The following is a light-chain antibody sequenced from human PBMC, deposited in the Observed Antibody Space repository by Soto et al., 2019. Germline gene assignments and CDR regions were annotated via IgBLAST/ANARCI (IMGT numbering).Light chain of an antibody. CDR2: EVS. CDR1: RSDVGCSKF. J-gene: IGLJ1*01. Sequence: QSAPTQPHSAAGFPGHSVTISCTGTRSDVGCSKFVSWYQQHPGKDPKLIVSEVSKRPSGFPNRFSGSKSGNTASLTVSGLQTEDGADYYCGSYASSSSVFGSGTQLTVL. CDR3: GSYASSSSV. V-gene: IGLV2-8*01.